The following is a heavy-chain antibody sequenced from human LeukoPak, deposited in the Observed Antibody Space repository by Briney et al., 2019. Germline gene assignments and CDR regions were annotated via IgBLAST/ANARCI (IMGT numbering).Heavy chain of an antibody. J-gene: IGHJ4*02. Sequence: PGGSLRLSCAASGFTFSTYAMSWVRQAPGKGLEWVAVISYDGSNKYYADSVKGRFTISRDNSKNTLYLQMNSLRAEDTAVYYCSGEAVDGYNPSVDYWGQGTLVTVSS. CDR1: GFTFSTYA. V-gene: IGHV3-30*03. D-gene: IGHD5-24*01. CDR2: ISYDGSNK. CDR3: SGEAVDGYNPSVDY.